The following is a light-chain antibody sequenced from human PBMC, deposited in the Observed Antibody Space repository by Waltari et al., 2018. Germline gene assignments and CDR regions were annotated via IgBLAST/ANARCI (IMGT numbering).Light chain of an antibody. Sequence: IQLTQSPSPLSASVGDRITLTCRVSQGINNYLAWYQQKPGKAPKLLIYAASTLQSGVPSRFSGSGSGTEFTLTISSLQPEDFATYYCQQLNSYQWTFGQGTKVEIK. V-gene: IGKV1-9*01. CDR2: AAS. J-gene: IGKJ1*01. CDR3: QQLNSYQWT. CDR1: QGINNY.